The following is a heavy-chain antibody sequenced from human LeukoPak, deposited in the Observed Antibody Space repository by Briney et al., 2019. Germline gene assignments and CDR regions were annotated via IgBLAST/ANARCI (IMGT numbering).Heavy chain of an antibody. CDR1: GFTFSSYS. J-gene: IGHJ6*03. D-gene: IGHD2-2*01. CDR2: ISSSSSYI. Sequence: GGSLRLSCAASGFTFSSYSMNWVRQAPGKGLEWVSSISSSSSYIYYADSVKGRFTISRDNAKNSLYLQMNSLRAEDTAVYYCAKGAAPAATLYYYYMDVWGKGTTVTVSS. CDR3: AKGAAPAATLYYYYMDV. V-gene: IGHV3-21*01.